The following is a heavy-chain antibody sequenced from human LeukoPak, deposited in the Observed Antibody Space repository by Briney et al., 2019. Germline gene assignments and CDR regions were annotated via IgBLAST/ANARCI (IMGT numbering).Heavy chain of an antibody. V-gene: IGHV3-48*02. D-gene: IGHD6-13*01. CDR2: IDSDTYGNTI. Sequence: PGGSLRLSCAASGFTLSSYSMNGVGQAPGKGLEWISYIDSDTYGNTIYYSHTVKGRFTISRDNAKNSLYLQMDSLRDEDTAVYYCAREHRSSWAFEYWGQGTLVTVSS. CDR1: GFTLSSYS. J-gene: IGHJ4*02. CDR3: AREHRSSWAFEY.